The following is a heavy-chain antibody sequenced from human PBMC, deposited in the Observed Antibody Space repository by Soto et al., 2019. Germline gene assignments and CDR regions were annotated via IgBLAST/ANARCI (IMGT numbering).Heavy chain of an antibody. D-gene: IGHD4-17*01. J-gene: IGHJ4*02. CDR3: ARDTVTYPYFFDY. Sequence: QVQLQESGPGLVKPSQTLSLTCTVSGGSISSGENFWNWIRQSPGKGLEWISYIHHSGSTYYNPSLKSRLTISVDTSKNQTSLKLNSVTAADTAVYYCARDTVTYPYFFDYWGQGTLVTVSS. V-gene: IGHV4-30-4*01. CDR2: IHHSGST. CDR1: GGSISSGENF.